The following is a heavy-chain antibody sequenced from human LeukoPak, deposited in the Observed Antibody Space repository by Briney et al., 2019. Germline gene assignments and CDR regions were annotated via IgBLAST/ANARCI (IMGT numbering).Heavy chain of an antibody. CDR2: ISGSGGST. D-gene: IGHD3-22*01. J-gene: IGHJ4*02. CDR3: ANLDYESSGANDY. V-gene: IGHV3-23*01. Sequence: GGSLRLSCATSGFTFNTYTMNWVRQAPGKGLEWVAAISGSGGSTYYADSVKGRFTISRDNSKNTLYLQMNSLRAEDTAVYYCANLDYESSGANDYWGQGTLVTVSS. CDR1: GFTFNTYT.